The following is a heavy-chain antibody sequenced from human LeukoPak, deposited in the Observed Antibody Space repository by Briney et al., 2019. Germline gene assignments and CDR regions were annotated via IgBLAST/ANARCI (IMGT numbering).Heavy chain of an antibody. V-gene: IGHV1-46*01. D-gene: IGHD3-10*01. J-gene: IGHJ6*03. CDR1: GYTFTGYY. CDR2: INPNSGGST. CDR3: ARERGVDGSGLEYYYYYMDV. Sequence: ASVKVSCKASGYTFTGYYMHWVRQAPGQGLEWMGWINPNSGGSTSYAQKFQGRVTMTRDMSTSTVYMELSSLRSEDTAVYYCARERGVDGSGLEYYYYYMDVWGKGTTVTVSS.